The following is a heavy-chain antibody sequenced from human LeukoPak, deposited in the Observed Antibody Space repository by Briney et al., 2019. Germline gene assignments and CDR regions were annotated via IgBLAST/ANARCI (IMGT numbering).Heavy chain of an antibody. CDR2: IYYSGST. CDR3: ARDPDTAMVRDY. Sequence: SETLSLTCTVSGGSINSSSYYWGWIRQPPGKGLEWIGSIYYSGSTYYNPSLKSRVTISVDTSKNQFSLKLSSVTAADTAVYYCARDPDTAMVRDYWGQGTLVTVSS. J-gene: IGHJ4*02. V-gene: IGHV4-39*07. CDR1: GGSINSSSYY. D-gene: IGHD5-18*01.